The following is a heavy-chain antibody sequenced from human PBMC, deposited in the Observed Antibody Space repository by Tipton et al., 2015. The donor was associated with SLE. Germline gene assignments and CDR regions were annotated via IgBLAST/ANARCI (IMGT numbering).Heavy chain of an antibody. D-gene: IGHD6-25*01. V-gene: IGHV4-61*02. CDR3: ARDSTSGWHDY. Sequence: TLSLTCTVSGGSISSGSYYWSWIRQPAGKGLEWIGRIYTSGSTYYNPSFQSRVTISVDTSKSQFSLKLSSMTAADTAVYYCARDSTSGWHDYWGQGTLVTVSS. CDR2: IYTSGST. J-gene: IGHJ4*02. CDR1: GGSISSGSYY.